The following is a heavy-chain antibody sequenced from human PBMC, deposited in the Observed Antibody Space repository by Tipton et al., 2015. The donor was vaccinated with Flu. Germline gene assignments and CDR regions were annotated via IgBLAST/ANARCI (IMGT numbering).Heavy chain of an antibody. D-gene: IGHD2-15*01. CDR1: GGFITSGGYA. CDR3: ARRYCSGDGCYYLDY. Sequence: LRLSCTVSGGFITSGGYAWTWIRQPPGKGLEWIGFIYHSGSPYYNMSLRGRVTISVDRSKNQFSLNLKSVTAADTAVYYCARRYCSGDGCYYLDYWGQGTLVTVSS. J-gene: IGHJ4*02. CDR2: IYHSGSP. V-gene: IGHV4-30-2*01.